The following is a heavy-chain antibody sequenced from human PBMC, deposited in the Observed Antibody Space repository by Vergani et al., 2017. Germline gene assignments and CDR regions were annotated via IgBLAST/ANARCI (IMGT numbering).Heavy chain of an antibody. CDR3: ARDGPSAGRHDY. J-gene: IGHJ4*02. CDR2: ISYDGSNK. V-gene: IGHV3-30-3*01. CDR1: GFPLSSYA. Sequence: QVQLVESGGGVVQPGRSLRLPCAASGFPLSSYAMHWVRQAPGKGLAWVAVISYDGSNKYYADSVKGRFTISRDNSKNTLYLQRNSLEAEDTAVYYCARDGPSAGRHDYWGQGTLVTVSS. D-gene: IGHD3-10*01.